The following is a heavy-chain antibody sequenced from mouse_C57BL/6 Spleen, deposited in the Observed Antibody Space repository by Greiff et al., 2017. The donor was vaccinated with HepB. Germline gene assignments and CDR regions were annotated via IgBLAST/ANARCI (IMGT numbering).Heavy chain of an antibody. D-gene: IGHD2-4*01. J-gene: IGHJ3*01. Sequence: QVQLQQPGAELVRPGSSVKLSCKASGYTLTSYWMDWVKQRPGQGLEWIGNIYPSDSETHYNQKFKDKATLTVDKSSSTAYMQLSSLTSEDSAVYYCARGMGDYEGFAYWGQGTLVTVSA. V-gene: IGHV1-61*01. CDR3: ARGMGDYEGFAY. CDR1: GYTLTSYW. CDR2: IYPSDSET.